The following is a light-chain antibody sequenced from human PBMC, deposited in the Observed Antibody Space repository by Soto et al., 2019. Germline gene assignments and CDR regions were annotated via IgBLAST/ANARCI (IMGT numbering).Light chain of an antibody. CDR1: SSDIGDSNF. CDR3: GSFTTSRIWV. CDR2: DVS. V-gene: IGLV2-14*01. J-gene: IGLJ3*02. Sequence: QSVLAQPASVSGSPGQSITISCTGTSSDIGDSNFVSWYQHHPGKAPKLLIYDVSDRPSRISGRFSGSKSANTASLTISGLQVEDEAEYFCGSFTTSRIWVFGGGTKLTVL.